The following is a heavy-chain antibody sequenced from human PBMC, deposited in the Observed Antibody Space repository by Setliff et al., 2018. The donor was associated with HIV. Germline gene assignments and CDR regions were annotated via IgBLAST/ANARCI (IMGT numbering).Heavy chain of an antibody. J-gene: IGHJ6*03. CDR1: GGSISSSNW. CDR3: NIYYYYYMDV. V-gene: IGHV4-4*02. CDR2: IYHNGNT. Sequence: SETLSLTCAVSGGSISSSNWWSWVRQPPGKGLEWIGEIYHNGNTNYSPSLKNRVTMSVDNSKNQFSLMVRSVTAADTAVYYCNIYYYYYMDVWGKGTTVTVSS.